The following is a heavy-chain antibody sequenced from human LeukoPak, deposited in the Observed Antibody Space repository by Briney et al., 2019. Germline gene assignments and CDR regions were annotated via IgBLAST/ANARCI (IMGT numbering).Heavy chain of an antibody. D-gene: IGHD3-22*01. Sequence: GGSLRLSCAASGFTFSSYAVTWVRQAPGKGLEWVSAISGSGSSTYYADSVKGRFTISRDNSKNTLYLQMHSLRAEDTAVYYCYIPYYDTSAYKAYWGQGTLVTVSS. CDR1: GFTFSSYA. CDR3: YIPYYDTSAYKAY. CDR2: ISGSGSST. V-gene: IGHV3-23*01. J-gene: IGHJ4*02.